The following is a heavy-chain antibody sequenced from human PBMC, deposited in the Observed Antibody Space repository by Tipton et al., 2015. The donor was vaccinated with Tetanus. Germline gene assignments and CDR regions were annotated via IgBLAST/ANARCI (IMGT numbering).Heavy chain of an antibody. J-gene: IGHJ1*01. CDR3: AGVTAQRTELYFEH. Sequence: TLSLTCTVSADFATIGSYYWAWIRQPPGKGLEWIGNVYYTGTTYYSASLESRVTISIDTSKGQISMKLTSVTAADTAVYYCAGVTAQRTELYFEHWGQGTQVTVSS. D-gene: IGHD2-8*02. V-gene: IGHV4-39*07. CDR2: VYYTGTT. CDR1: ADFATIGSYY.